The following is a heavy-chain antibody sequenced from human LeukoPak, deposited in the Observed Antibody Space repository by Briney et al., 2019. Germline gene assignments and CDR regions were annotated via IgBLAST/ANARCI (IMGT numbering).Heavy chain of an antibody. V-gene: IGHV3-64*01. CDR1: GFTFNNYA. CDR3: ARASWYSSSLTLDF. J-gene: IGHJ4*02. Sequence: GGSLRLSCAASGFTFNNYAMHWVRQAPGKGLEYVSSISSNGGSTYYANSVKARFTISRENSQNTLYLRMGSLRAEDMAVYYCARASWYSSSLTLDFWGQGSLVTVSS. CDR2: ISSNGGST. D-gene: IGHD6-6*01.